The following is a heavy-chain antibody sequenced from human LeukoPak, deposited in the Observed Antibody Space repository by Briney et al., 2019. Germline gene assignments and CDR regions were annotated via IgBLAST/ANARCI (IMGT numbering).Heavy chain of an antibody. V-gene: IGHV3-74*01. CDR3: AREYCSSTSCYDWFDP. CDR1: GFTFSTYW. J-gene: IGHJ5*02. D-gene: IGHD2-2*01. Sequence: GGSLRLSCAASGFTFSTYWMHWVRQAPGKGLVWVSRVKTDGSGTNYADSVKGRFTISRHNSKNTLYLQMNSLRAEDTAVYYCAREYCSSTSCYDWFDPWGQGTLVTVSS. CDR2: VKTDGSGT.